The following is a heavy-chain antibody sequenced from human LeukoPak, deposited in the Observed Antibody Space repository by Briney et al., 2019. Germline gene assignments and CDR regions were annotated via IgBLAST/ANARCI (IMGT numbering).Heavy chain of an antibody. V-gene: IGHV3-30*03. CDR1: GFTFSSYG. J-gene: IGHJ4*02. CDR2: ISYDGSNK. CDR3: ARDSRRILPSD. Sequence: GGSLRLSCAASGFTFSSYGMHWVRQAPGKGLEWVAVISYDGSNKYYADSVKGRFTISRDNAKNSLYLQMNSLRAEDTAVYYCARDSRRILPSDWGQGTLVTVSS. D-gene: IGHD2-15*01.